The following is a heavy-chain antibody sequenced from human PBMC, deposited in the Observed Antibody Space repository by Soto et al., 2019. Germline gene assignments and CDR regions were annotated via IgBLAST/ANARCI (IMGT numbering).Heavy chain of an antibody. CDR1: GFTFSSYA. V-gene: IGHV3-30*04. CDR3: ARDLGKDGYNYFDY. CDR2: ISYDGSNK. Sequence: WGSLRLSCAASGFTFSSYAMHWVRQAPGKGLEWVAVISYDGSNKYYADSVKGRFTISRDNSKNTLYLQMNSLRAEDTAVYYCARDLGKDGYNYFDYWGQGTLVTVSS. D-gene: IGHD5-12*01. J-gene: IGHJ4*02.